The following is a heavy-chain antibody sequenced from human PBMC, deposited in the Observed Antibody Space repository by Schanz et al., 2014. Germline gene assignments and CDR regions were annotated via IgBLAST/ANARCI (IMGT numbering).Heavy chain of an antibody. J-gene: IGHJ4*02. D-gene: IGHD6-13*01. Sequence: VELVESGGGVVQPGRSLRLSCVASGFTFSSYDVFWVRQAPGKGLEWVAILWHDGSKKYYADSVRGRFTMSRDNSKNTLYLQMNSLRAGDAAVYYCARGLIAAAGGAFDYWGQGTLVAVSA. CDR1: GFTFSSYD. CDR3: ARGLIAAAGGAFDY. V-gene: IGHV3-33*01. CDR2: LWHDGSKK.